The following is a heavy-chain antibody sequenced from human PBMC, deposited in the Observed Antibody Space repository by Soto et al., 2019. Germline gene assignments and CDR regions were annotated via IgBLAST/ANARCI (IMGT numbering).Heavy chain of an antibody. V-gene: IGHV3-21*01. CDR3: ARDYSPSDY. Sequence: EWVRQAPGKELEWVSTISSSSSYIYYADSVKGRFTISRDNAKNSLYLQMNSLRAEDTAVYYCARDYSPSDYRGQGTLVTGSS. D-gene: IGHD4-4*01. J-gene: IGHJ4*02. CDR2: ISSSSSYI.